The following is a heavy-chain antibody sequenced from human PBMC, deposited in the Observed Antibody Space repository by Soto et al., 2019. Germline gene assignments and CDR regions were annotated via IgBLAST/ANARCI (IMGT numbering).Heavy chain of an antibody. CDR2: TYYRSKWYY. CDR3: AKDPSPGPVLGYYYYYGMDV. D-gene: IGHD2-15*01. V-gene: IGHV6-1*01. Sequence: SQTLSLTCAITGDSVSSNSAGWSWVRQSPSRGLEWLGRTYYRSKWYYEYAVSVRGRITINPDTSKNQYSLQLNSVTPEDTAVYFCAKDPSPGPVLGYYYYYGMDVWGQGTTVTVSS. J-gene: IGHJ6*02. CDR1: GDSVSSNSAG.